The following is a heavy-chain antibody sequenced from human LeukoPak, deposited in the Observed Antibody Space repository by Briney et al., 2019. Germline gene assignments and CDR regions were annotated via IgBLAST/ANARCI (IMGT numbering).Heavy chain of an antibody. CDR1: AFTFRNYA. CDR2: IASDGNDK. J-gene: IGHJ4*02. CDR3: AKDGAMAAAGYYFDY. D-gene: IGHD6-13*01. V-gene: IGHV3-30*18. Sequence: GGSLRLSCAASAFTFRNYAMHWLRQAPGKGLEWVAVIASDGNDKHLADSVKGRFTISRDNSRNTLYLQMNSLSSEDTAVYYCAKDGAMAAAGYYFDYWGQGTLVTVSS.